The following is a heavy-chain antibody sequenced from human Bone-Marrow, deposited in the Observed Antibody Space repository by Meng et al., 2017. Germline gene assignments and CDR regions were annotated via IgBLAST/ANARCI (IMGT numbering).Heavy chain of an antibody. D-gene: IGHD3-3*01. Sequence: HLQYTGPGLLHPCVTLYPISAVLSCSISTSNGCSGVLQPPGKGLEWMWEIYHSGRTNYNPSLKSRVTISVDKSKNQFSLKLISVTAADTAVYYCARRFGVVIISSGAFDIWGQGTMVTASS. J-gene: IGHJ3*02. CDR2: IYHSGRT. V-gene: IGHV4-4*02. CDR1: SCSISTSNG. CDR3: ARRFGVVIISSGAFDI.